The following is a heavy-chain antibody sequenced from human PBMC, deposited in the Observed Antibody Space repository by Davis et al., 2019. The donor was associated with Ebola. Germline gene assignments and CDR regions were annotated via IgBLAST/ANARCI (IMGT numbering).Heavy chain of an antibody. Sequence: ASVKVSCKASGYTLVSYYAQWVRQAPGQGLEWMGIINPSGGTTTYAQKFQGRLTVTRDTSASTAYMQLYSLRSEDTAVYYCARGRTVTDTRGLSWFDPWGQGTLVTVSS. CDR1: GYTLVSYY. CDR3: ARGRTVTDTRGLSWFDP. V-gene: IGHV1-46*01. D-gene: IGHD6-19*01. J-gene: IGHJ5*02. CDR2: INPSGGTT.